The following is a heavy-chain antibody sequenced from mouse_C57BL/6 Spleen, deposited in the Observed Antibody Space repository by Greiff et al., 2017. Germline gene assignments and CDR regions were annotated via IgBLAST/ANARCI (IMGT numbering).Heavy chain of an antibody. J-gene: IGHJ1*03. CDR2: IYPGSGNT. CDR1: GYTFTDYY. CDR3: ARVYSNSWYFDV. Sequence: QVQLQQSGAELVRPGASVKLSCKASGYTFTDYYINWVKQRPGQGLEWIARIYPGSGNTYYNEKFKGKATLTAEKSSSTAYMQLSSLTSEDSAVYFCARVYSNSWYFDVWGTGTTVTVSS. V-gene: IGHV1-76*01. D-gene: IGHD2-5*01.